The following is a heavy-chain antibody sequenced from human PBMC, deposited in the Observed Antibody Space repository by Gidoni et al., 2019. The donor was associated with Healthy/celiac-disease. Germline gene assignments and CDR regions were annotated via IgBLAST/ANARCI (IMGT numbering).Heavy chain of an antibody. D-gene: IGHD6-6*01. V-gene: IGHV4-61*02. CDR2: IFTSGST. J-gene: IGHJ6*02. CDR1: GGSIRSCNSH. Sequence: QVQLQESGPGLVTPSQTLSLTCTVSGGSIRSCNSHWTWIRQPAGKGLEGIGRIFTSGSTNNHPSLKSRVTISVDKSKNQCSRKLSAVTAADTAFYYCARGGEYSSSSGGFDYYYDYGMDVWGLGTTVTVSS. CDR3: ARGGEYSSSSGGFDYYYDYGMDV.